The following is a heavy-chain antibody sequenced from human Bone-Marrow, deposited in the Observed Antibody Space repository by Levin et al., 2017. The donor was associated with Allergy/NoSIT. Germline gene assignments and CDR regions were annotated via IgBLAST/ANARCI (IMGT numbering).Heavy chain of an antibody. J-gene: IGHJ4*02. CDR2: IKQDGSEK. Sequence: GASVKVSCAASGFTFSSYWMSWVRQAPGKGLEWVANIKQDGSEKYYVDSVKGRFTISRDNAKNSLYLQMNSLRAEDTAVYYCARAYVYCSSTSCYWGPFDYWGQGTLVTVSS. CDR3: ARAYVYCSSTSCYWGPFDY. D-gene: IGHD2-2*01. CDR1: GFTFSSYW. V-gene: IGHV3-7*01.